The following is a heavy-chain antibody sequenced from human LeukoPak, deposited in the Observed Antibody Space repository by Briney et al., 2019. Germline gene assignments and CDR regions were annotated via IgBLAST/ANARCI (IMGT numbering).Heavy chain of an antibody. CDR2: IYSGGST. Sequence: GGSLRLSCAASGFTVSNYFMNWVRQAPGKGLEWVSVIYSGGSTYYADSVKGRFTISRDNSKNTLYLQMNSLRAEDTAVYYCAKAASGWSSGDFDYWGQGTLVTVSS. CDR1: GFTVSNYF. D-gene: IGHD6-19*01. CDR3: AKAASGWSSGDFDY. J-gene: IGHJ4*02. V-gene: IGHV3-53*01.